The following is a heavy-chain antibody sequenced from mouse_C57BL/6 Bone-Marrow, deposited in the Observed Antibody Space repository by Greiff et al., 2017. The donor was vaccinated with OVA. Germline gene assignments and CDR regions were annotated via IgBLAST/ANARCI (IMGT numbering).Heavy chain of an antibody. CDR3: ARNWDPY. CDR2: IYPRSGNT. J-gene: IGHJ3*01. Sequence: QVQLKESGAELARPGASVKLSCKASGYTFTSYGISWVKQRTGQGLEWIGEIYPRSGNTYYNEKFKGKATLTADKSSSTAYMELRSLTSEDSAVYFCARNWDPYWRQGTLVTVSA. D-gene: IGHD4-1*01. V-gene: IGHV1-81*01. CDR1: GYTFTSYG.